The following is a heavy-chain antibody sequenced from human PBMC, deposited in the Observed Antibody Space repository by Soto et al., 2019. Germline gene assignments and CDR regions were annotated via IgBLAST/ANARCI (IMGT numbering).Heavy chain of an antibody. D-gene: IGHD3-16*01. CDR2: ICTSGST. J-gene: IGHJ4*02. CDR3: ARTVGAAYYFDF. CDR1: GDSMSKYY. Sequence: QVQLQESGPGLVKPSETLSLTCNVSGDSMSKYYWSWVRQPAGKGLEWSGRICTSGSTSYNHSLKSRVTMAIDTSNKHFSLDLKSVTPADTAVYYCARTVGAAYYFDFWGEGVLVTVSS. V-gene: IGHV4-4*07.